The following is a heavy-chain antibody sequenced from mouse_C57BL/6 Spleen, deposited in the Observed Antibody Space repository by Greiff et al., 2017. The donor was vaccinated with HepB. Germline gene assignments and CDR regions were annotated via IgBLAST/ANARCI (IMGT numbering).Heavy chain of an antibody. CDR1: GYTFTSYW. D-gene: IGHD1-1*01. CDR3: ARDTTVVEFFDY. Sequence: VQLQQPGAELVKPGASVKLSCKASGYTFTSYWMHWVQQRPGQGLEWIGIIHPNSGSTNYNEKLKSKATMTVDKSSSTAYMQISSLTSEDSAVYYCARDTTVVEFFDYWGQGTTLTVSS. V-gene: IGHV1-64*01. J-gene: IGHJ2*01. CDR2: IHPNSGST.